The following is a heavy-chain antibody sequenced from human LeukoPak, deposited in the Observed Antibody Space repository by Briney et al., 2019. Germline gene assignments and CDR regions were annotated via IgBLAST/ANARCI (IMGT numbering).Heavy chain of an antibody. D-gene: IGHD4-23*01. CDR1: GGSISSYY. V-gene: IGHV4-4*07. CDR3: ARGGKATVVTM. J-gene: IGHJ4*02. Sequence: SETLSLTCTVSGGSISSYYWSWIRQPAGKGLEWIGRIYTGGSTNYNPSLKSRVTMSVDTSKNQFSLKLTSVTAADTAVYYCARGGKATVVTMWGQGILVTVSS. CDR2: IYTGGST.